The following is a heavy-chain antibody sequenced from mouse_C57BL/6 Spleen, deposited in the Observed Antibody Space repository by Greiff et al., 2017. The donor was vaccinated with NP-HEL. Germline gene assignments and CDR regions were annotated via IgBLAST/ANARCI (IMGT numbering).Heavy chain of an antibody. CDR1: GYTFTSYW. V-gene: IGHV1-69*01. J-gene: IGHJ1*03. D-gene: IGHD1-1*01. Sequence: QVQLQQSGAELVMPGASVKLSCKASGYTFTSYWMHWVKQRPGQGLEWIGEIDPSDSYTNYNQKFKGKSTLTVDKSSSTAYMQLSSLTSEDSAVYYCARSADYGSSYRYFDVWGTGTTVTVSS. CDR3: ARSADYGSSYRYFDV. CDR2: IDPSDSYT.